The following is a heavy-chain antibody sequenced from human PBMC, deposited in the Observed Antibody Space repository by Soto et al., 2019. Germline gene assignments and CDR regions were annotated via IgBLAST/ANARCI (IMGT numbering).Heavy chain of an antibody. J-gene: IGHJ4*02. CDR1: DGSISNFY. CDR3: ARAPMVLTRSYFDS. V-gene: IGHV4-59*01. D-gene: IGHD3-22*01. Sequence: SETLSLTCTVSDGSISNFYWSWIRQPPGKGLEWIGYISSIGNTNYNPSLKSRVSISVDTSKNQFSLNLTSVTAADTAVYYCARAPMVLTRSYFDSWGQGAPVTVSS. CDR2: ISSIGNT.